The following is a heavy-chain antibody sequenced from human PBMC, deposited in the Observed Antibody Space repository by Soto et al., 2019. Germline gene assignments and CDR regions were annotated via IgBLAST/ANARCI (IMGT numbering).Heavy chain of an antibody. CDR1: GFTFSSYE. V-gene: IGHV3-48*03. CDR3: ARGTGLNCSGGSCYAGSFDP. D-gene: IGHD2-15*01. Sequence: EVQLVESGGGLVQPGGSLRLSCAASGFTFSSYEMNWVRQAPGKGLEWVSYISSSGSTIYYADSVKGRFTISRDNAKNSLYLQMNSLRAEDTAVYYCARGTGLNCSGGSCYAGSFDPWGQGTLVTVSS. J-gene: IGHJ5*02. CDR2: ISSSGSTI.